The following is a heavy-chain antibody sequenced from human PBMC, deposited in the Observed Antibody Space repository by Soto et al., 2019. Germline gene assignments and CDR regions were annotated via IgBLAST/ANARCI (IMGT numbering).Heavy chain of an antibody. CDR1: GFTFSSYW. CDR3: ATVNAAAAGTSGDYYYYMDV. Sequence: GGSLRLSCAASGFTFSSYWMHWVRQAPGKGLVWVSRINSDGSSTSYADSVKGRFTISRDNAKNTLYLQMNSLRAEDTAVYYCATVNAAAAGTSGDYYYYMDVWGKGTTVTVSS. V-gene: IGHV3-74*01. J-gene: IGHJ6*03. D-gene: IGHD6-13*01. CDR2: INSDGSST.